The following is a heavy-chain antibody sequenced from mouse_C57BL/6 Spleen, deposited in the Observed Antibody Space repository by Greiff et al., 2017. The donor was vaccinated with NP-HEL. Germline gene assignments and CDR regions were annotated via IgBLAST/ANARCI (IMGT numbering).Heavy chain of an antibody. CDR1: GYTFTSYW. J-gene: IGHJ3*01. CDR3: ASAYDGYPWFAY. D-gene: IGHD2-3*01. Sequence: QVQLQQPGAELVRPGSSVKLSCKASGYTFTSYWMHWVKQRPIQGLEWIGNIDPSDSETHYNQKFKDKATLTVDKSSSTAYMQLSSLTSEDSAVYYCASAYDGYPWFAYWGQGTLVTVSA. CDR2: IDPSDSET. V-gene: IGHV1-52*01.